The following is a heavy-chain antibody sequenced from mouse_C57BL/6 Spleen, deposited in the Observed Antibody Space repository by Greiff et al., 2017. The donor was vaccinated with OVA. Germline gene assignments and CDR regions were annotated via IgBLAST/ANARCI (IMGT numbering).Heavy chain of an antibody. V-gene: IGHV5-17*01. Sequence: EVKLVESGGGLVKPGGSLKLSCAASGFTFSDYGMHWVRQAPEKGLEWVAYISSGSSTIYYADTVKGRFTISRDNAKNTLFLQMTSLRSEDTAMYYCASALGTYWYFDVWGTGTTVTVSS. J-gene: IGHJ1*03. D-gene: IGHD4-1*01. CDR1: GFTFSDYG. CDR3: ASALGTYWYFDV. CDR2: ISSGSSTI.